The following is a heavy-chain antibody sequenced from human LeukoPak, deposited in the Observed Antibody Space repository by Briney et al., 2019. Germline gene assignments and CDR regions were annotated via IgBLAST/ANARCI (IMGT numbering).Heavy chain of an antibody. D-gene: IGHD3-10*02. CDR1: GFTFNSHG. Sequence: GGSLRLSCAASGFTFNSHGMNWVRQAPGKGLEWVSYISSSGSTIYYADSVKGRFTISRDNAKNSLYLQMNSLRAEDTAVYCCAELGITMIGGVWGKGTTVTISS. CDR3: AELGITMIGGV. V-gene: IGHV3-48*03. CDR2: ISSSGSTI. J-gene: IGHJ6*04.